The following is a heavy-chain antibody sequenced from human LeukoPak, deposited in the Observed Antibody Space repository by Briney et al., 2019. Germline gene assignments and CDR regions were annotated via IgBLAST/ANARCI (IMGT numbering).Heavy chain of an antibody. Sequence: PGGSLRLSCAASGFTFSSYSMNWVRQAPGKGLEWVSSISSSSSSYIYYADSVKGRFTISRDNAKNSLYLQMNSLRAEDTAVYYCARDGTTVTIMKRVNSFDYWGQGTLVTVSS. D-gene: IGHD4-17*01. CDR3: ARDGTTVTIMKRVNSFDY. CDR2: ISSSSSSYI. V-gene: IGHV3-21*01. J-gene: IGHJ4*02. CDR1: GFTFSSYS.